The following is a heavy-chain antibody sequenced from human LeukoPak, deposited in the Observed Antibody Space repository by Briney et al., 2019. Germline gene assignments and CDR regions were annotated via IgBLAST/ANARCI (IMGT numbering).Heavy chain of an antibody. CDR1: GITLSNYG. D-gene: IGHD3-9*01. Sequence: GGSLRLSCAVSGITLSNYGMSWVRQAPGKGLEWVSVIYSGGSTYYADSVKGRFTISRDNSKNTLYLQMNSLRAEDTAVYYCARVGRYYDILTGYYYYFDYWGQGTLVTVSS. J-gene: IGHJ4*02. CDR3: ARVGRYYDILTGYYYYFDY. CDR2: IYSGGST. V-gene: IGHV3-66*01.